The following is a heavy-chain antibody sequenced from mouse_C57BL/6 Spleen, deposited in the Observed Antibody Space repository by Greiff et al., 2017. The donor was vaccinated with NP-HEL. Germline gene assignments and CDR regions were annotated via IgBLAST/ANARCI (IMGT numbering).Heavy chain of an antibody. CDR2: IHPSDSDT. D-gene: IGHD3-2*02. CDR3: AIGTAQATYYFDY. Sequence: VQLQQSGAELVKPGASVKVSCKASGYTFTSYWMHWVKQRPGQGLEWIERIHPSDSDTNYNQKFKGKATLTVDKSSSTAYMQLSSLTSEDSAVYYCAIGTAQATYYFDYWGQGTTLTVSS. J-gene: IGHJ2*01. CDR1: GYTFTSYW. V-gene: IGHV1-74*01.